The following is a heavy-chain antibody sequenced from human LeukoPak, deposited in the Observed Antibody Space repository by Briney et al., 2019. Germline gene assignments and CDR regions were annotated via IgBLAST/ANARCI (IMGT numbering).Heavy chain of an antibody. CDR3: ARHVDFWSGYYEYNWFDP. V-gene: IGHV4-34*01. J-gene: IGHJ5*02. D-gene: IGHD3-3*01. CDR1: GGSFSGYY. Sequence: NPSETLSLTCAVYGGSFSGYYWSWIRQPPGKGLEWIGEINHSGSTNYNPSLKSRVTISVDTSKNQFSLKLSSVTAADTAVYYCARHVDFWSGYYEYNWFDPWGQGTLVTVSS. CDR2: INHSGST.